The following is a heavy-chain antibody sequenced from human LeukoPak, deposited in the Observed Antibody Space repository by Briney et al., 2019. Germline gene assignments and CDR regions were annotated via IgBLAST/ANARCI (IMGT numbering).Heavy chain of an antibody. CDR3: TTSRTNDCSSPSCYTDY. J-gene: IGHJ4*02. CDR2: INHSGST. V-gene: IGHV4-34*01. CDR1: GGSFSGYY. D-gene: IGHD2-2*02. Sequence: KPSETLSLTCAVYGGSFSGYYWSWIRQPPGKGLEWIGEINHSGSTNYNPSLKSRVTISVDTSKNQFSLKLSSVTAADTAVYYCTTSRTNDCSSPSCYTDYWGQGTLVTVSS.